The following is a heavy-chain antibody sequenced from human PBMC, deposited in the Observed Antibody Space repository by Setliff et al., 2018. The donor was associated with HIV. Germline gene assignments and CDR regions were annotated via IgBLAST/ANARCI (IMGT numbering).Heavy chain of an antibody. CDR2: MNPNSGNT. J-gene: IGHJ3*02. Sequence: GPSVKVSSKASNYTFTSFRSSWVRQATGQGLQWIGWMNPNSGNTAYAQKFQGRVTMTRNTSISTAYMELSSLRSEDTADYYCARGLNNSITIFGIVIMPTDAFDIWGQGTMVTVSS. CDR1: NYTFTSFR. D-gene: IGHD3-3*01. V-gene: IGHV1-8*01. CDR3: ARGLNNSITIFGIVIMPTDAFDI.